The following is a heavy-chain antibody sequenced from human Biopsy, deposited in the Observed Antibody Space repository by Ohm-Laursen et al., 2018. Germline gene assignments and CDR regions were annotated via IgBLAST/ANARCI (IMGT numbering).Heavy chain of an antibody. CDR3: ARGDYFDSNGYFWFDP. D-gene: IGHD3-22*01. CDR1: GVSINGGRYY. CDR2: IFYSANT. J-gene: IGHJ5*02. Sequence: SQTLSLTCTVSGVSINGGRYYWNWIRHHPGKGLEWIGNIFYSANTYYNPSLKSRVTISVDTSKNQFSLKLNSVTAADTAVYYCARGDYFDSNGYFWFDPWGQGTLVTVSS. V-gene: IGHV4-31*03.